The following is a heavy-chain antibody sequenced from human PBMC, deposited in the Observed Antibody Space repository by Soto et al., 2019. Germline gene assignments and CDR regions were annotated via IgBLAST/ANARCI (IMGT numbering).Heavy chain of an antibody. D-gene: IGHD3-22*01. CDR2: ISAYDDNT. CDR3: ARGGYYDSSGSRNYHYYGMNV. J-gene: IGHJ6*02. V-gene: IGHV1-18*01. Sequence: QAQLVQSGPEVKKPGASVKVSCKASGYRFTSYGISWVRQAPGQGLEWLGWISAYDDNTKYAQTLQGRVSMSTDTSTNTAKMELRSLRSDDTAMYYCARGGYYDSSGSRNYHYYGMNVWGQGTTVTVSS. CDR1: GYRFTSYG.